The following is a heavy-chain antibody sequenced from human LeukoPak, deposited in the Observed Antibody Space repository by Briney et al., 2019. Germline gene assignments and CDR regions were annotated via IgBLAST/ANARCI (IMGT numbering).Heavy chain of an antibody. D-gene: IGHD3-22*01. Sequence: SVKVSCKASGGTFSSYAISWVRQALGQGLEWMGRIIPIFGSANYSQTFQGRVTITTDESTSTAYMELSSLRSEDTAVYYCARGRVYYYDSSGYYVYFQHWGQGTLVTVSS. CDR1: GGTFSSYA. V-gene: IGHV1-69*05. J-gene: IGHJ1*01. CDR3: ARGRVYYYDSSGYYVYFQH. CDR2: IIPIFGSA.